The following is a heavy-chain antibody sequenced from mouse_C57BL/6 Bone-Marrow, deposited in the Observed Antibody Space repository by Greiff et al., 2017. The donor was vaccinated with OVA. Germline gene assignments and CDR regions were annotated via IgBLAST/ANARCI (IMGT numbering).Heavy chain of an antibody. CDR3: AKKGYVDY. CDR2: IYPANGNT. CDR1: GFNIKNTY. J-gene: IGHJ2*01. Sequence: VQLQQSVAELARPGASVKLSCTASGFNIKNTYMPWVKQRPEQGLEWIGRIYPANGNTKYAPKFQGKATITADTSSNTAYLQLSDQTSEDAAIYYGAKKGYVDYWGEGTTHTVSS. V-gene: IGHV14-3*01.